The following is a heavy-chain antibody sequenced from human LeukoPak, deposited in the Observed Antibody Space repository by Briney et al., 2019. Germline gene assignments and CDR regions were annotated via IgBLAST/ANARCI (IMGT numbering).Heavy chain of an antibody. CDR1: GGTFSSYA. Sequence: ASVKVSCKASGGTFSSYAISWVRQAPGQGLEWMGGIIPIFGTANYAQKFQGRVTITTDESTSTAYMELSSLRSEDTAVYYCASARYSSGWYLEYFQHWGQGTLVTVSS. CDR3: ASARYSSGWYLEYFQH. D-gene: IGHD6-19*01. J-gene: IGHJ1*01. V-gene: IGHV1-69*05. CDR2: IIPIFGTA.